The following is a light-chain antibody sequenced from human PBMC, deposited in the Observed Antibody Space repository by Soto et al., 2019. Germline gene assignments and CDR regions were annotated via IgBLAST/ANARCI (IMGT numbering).Light chain of an antibody. CDR1: QNVLYRSNNKNY. V-gene: IGKV4-1*01. CDR3: QQYYSSPLT. J-gene: IGKJ4*01. CDR2: WAS. Sequence: DIVMTQSPDSLAVSLGDRATINCKSSQNVLYRSNNKNYLAWYQQKPGQPPKLLINWASTRESGVPDRFSGSGSGTDFTLTISRLQAEDVAVYYCQQYYSSPLTFGGGTKVEIK.